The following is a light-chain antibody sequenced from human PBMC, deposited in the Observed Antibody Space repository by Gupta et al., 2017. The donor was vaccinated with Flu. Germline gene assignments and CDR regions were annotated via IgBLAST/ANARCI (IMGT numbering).Light chain of an antibody. CDR1: NSLVYGNGNTY. J-gene: IGKJ4*01. CDR3: QQDNRTPNT. V-gene: IGKV2-30*01. CDR2: RVS. Sequence: ATRGQAATNSNSWRNSLVYGNGNTYLNWYRQRPGQPPKLLIYRVSTRDSGVPDRFSGSESGTDFTLTISRVEAEDVGVYYCQQDNRTPNTFGRGTKVEIK.